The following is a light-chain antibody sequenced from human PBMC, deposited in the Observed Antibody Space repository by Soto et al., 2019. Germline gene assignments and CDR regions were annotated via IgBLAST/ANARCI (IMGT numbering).Light chain of an antibody. CDR3: CSYAGGSTYV. Sequence: QSALTQPASVSGSPGQSITISCTGTSSDVGSYNYVSWYQQHPGKAPKLMIYEVSDRPSGISSRFSGSKSGNTASLTISGLQTEDEADYYCCSYAGGSTYVFGTGTKLTVL. J-gene: IGLJ1*01. V-gene: IGLV2-23*02. CDR2: EVS. CDR1: SSDVGSYNY.